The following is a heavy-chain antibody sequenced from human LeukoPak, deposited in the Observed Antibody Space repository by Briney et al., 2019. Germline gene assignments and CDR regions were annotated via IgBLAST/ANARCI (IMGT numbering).Heavy chain of an antibody. Sequence: GGSLRLSRAASGFTLRDYYMSWIRQAPGKGLEGVSSISIGGSIYYADSVKGRFTISRDNAKNSLNLQMNSLRAEDTAVYYCAREVIESRGPHDYWGQGTLVTVSS. V-gene: IGHV3-11*01. CDR2: ISIGGSI. D-gene: IGHD3-10*01. CDR1: GFTLRDYY. CDR3: AREVIESRGPHDY. J-gene: IGHJ4*02.